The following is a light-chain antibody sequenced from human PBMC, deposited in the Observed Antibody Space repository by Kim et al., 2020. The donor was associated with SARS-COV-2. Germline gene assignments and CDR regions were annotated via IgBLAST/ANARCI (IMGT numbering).Light chain of an antibody. CDR3: RQDNDWLSWT. Sequence: EIVMTQSPVPLSLSPGERATLSCRASQSVISNLARYQHKPAQPPPRLIHGASTRATGSPARVSGSGSGTEFTLTISSLQSEDVAVYYCRQDNDWLSWTFGQGTKVDIK. CDR1: QSVISN. V-gene: IGKV3-15*01. J-gene: IGKJ1*01. CDR2: GAS.